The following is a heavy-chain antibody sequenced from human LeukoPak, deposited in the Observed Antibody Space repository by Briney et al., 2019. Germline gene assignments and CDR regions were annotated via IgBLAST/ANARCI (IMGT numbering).Heavy chain of an antibody. J-gene: IGHJ6*03. CDR1: GGSISSSSYY. CDR2: IYYSGST. Sequence: SETLSLTCTVSGGSISSSSYYWGWIRQPPGKGLEWIGSIYYSGSTYYNPSLKSRVTISVDTSKNQFSLKLSSVTAADTAVYYCARGDPYYYDSSGFPPYYYYYMDVWGKGTTVTVSS. CDR3: ARGDPYYYDSSGFPPYYYYYMDV. V-gene: IGHV4-39*07. D-gene: IGHD3-22*01.